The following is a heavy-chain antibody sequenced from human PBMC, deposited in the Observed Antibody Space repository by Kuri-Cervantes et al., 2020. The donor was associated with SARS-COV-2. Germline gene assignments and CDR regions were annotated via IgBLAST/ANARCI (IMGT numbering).Heavy chain of an antibody. D-gene: IGHD3-3*01. CDR2: IWYDGSNK. CDR1: GFTFSSYG. CDR3: ATEGGIDDPFDY. Sequence: GESLKISCAASGFTFSSYGMHWVRQAPGKGLEWVAVIWYDGSNKYYADSVKGRFTISRDNSKNTLYLQMNSLRAEDTAVCYCATEGGIDDPFDYWGQGTLVTVSS. V-gene: IGHV3-33*01. J-gene: IGHJ4*02.